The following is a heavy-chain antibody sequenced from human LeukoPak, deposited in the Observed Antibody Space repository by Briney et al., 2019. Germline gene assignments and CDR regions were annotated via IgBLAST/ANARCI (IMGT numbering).Heavy chain of an antibody. D-gene: IGHD3-3*01. CDR3: ARLSAAVHLGAFDL. J-gene: IGHJ3*01. CDR2: IHTSGSN. CDR1: GVSLCTYY. Sequence: SETLSLTSAVSGVSLCTYYWACIRPPPGKGLECIGYIHTSGSNNQYPSLKSRVTISVDKSKNHFALRLTSVTAADTAVYYCARLSAAVHLGAFDLWGQGTMVTVSS. V-gene: IGHV4-4*09.